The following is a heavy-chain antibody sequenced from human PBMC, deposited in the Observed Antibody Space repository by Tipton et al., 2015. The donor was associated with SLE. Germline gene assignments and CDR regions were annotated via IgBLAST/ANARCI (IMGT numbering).Heavy chain of an antibody. CDR3: ARETMLRGLMDY. CDR1: GGSFSGYY. J-gene: IGHJ4*02. V-gene: IGHV4-34*01. D-gene: IGHD3-10*01. CDR2: INNSGST. Sequence: TLSLTCAVYGGSFSGYYWSWIRQPPGKGLEWIGEINNSGSTNYNPSLKSRVTISVDTSENQFSLKLSSVTAADTAVYYCARETMLRGLMDYWGQGTLVTVSS.